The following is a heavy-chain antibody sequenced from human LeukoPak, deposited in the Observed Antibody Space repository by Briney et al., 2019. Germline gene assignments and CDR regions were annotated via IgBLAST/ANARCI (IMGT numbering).Heavy chain of an antibody. CDR2: INPSVGGT. Sequence: ASVTVSFKASGYGFTIYYIHWVRQAPGQGREWMGIINPSVGGTTYARKFQGRVTMTRDTSTSTVYMELSSLRSEDTAVYYCARHGSGRYYPAEGRVDYWGQGTLVTVSS. CDR1: GYGFTIYY. CDR3: ARHGSGRYYPAEGRVDY. V-gene: IGHV1-46*03. D-gene: IGHD3-10*01. J-gene: IGHJ4*02.